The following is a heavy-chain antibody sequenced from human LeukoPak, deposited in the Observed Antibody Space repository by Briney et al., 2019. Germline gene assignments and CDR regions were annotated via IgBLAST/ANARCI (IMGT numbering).Heavy chain of an antibody. CDR3: ARDNSVRDEAWWFNP. D-gene: IGHD5-24*01. Sequence: ASVKVSCESFVYTFTINYTHWVPHAPEQGPECVGVITSSCGSTTYAQKFQGRVTLTRDMSTRTDYLELSSLRSEDTAVYYCARDNSVRDEAWWFNPWGQGTLGTVSS. J-gene: IGHJ5*02. V-gene: IGHV1-46*01. CDR1: VYTFTINY. CDR2: ITSSCGST.